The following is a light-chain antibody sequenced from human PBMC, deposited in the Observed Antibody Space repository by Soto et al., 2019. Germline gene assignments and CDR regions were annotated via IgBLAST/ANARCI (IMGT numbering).Light chain of an antibody. Sequence: QSVLTQSPSASASLGASVKLTCTLSSGHSSYAIAWHQQQPEKGPRYLMKLNSDGSHSKGDGIPDRFSGSSSGAERYLTISRLQSEDEADYSCQTCGTGIPWVFGGGTTVTVL. CDR2: LNSDGSH. CDR1: SGHSSYA. CDR3: QTCGTGIPWV. V-gene: IGLV4-69*01. J-gene: IGLJ3*02.